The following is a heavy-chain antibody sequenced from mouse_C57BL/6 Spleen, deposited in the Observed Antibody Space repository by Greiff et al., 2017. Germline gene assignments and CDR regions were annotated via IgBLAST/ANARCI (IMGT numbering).Heavy chain of an antibody. CDR3: ARWEMDY. CDR1: GFTFTDYY. Sequence: EVKLMESGGGLVQPGGSLSLSCAASGFTFTDYYMSWVRQPPGKALEWLGFIRNKANGYTTEYSASVKGRFTIARDNSQSILYLQMKALRAEDSATYYCARWEMDYWGQGTSVTVSS. J-gene: IGHJ4*01. V-gene: IGHV7-3*01. CDR2: IRNKANGYTT.